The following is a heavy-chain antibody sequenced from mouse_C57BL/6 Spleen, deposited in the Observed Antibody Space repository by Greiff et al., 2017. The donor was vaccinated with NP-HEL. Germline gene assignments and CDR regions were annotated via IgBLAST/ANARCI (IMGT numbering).Heavy chain of an antibody. CDR1: GYTFTDYY. V-gene: IGHV1-26*01. CDR3: ARRANWDLFAY. CDR2: INPNNGGT. D-gene: IGHD4-1*01. J-gene: IGHJ3*01. Sequence: VQLQQSGPELVKPGASVKISCKASGYTFTDYYMNWVKQSHGKSLEWIGDINPNNGGTSYNQKFKGKATLTVDKSSSTAYMELRSLTSEDSAVYYCARRANWDLFAYWGKGTLVTVSA.